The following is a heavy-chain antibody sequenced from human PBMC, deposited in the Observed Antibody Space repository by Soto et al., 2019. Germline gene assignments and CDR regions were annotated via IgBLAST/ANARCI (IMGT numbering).Heavy chain of an antibody. D-gene: IGHD2-21*02. CDR1: GYSFTIYW. Sequence: PGESLKISCKGSGYSFTIYWIGWVRQMPGKGLEWMGIIYPGDSDTRYSPSFQGQVTISADKSISTAYLQWSSLKASDTAMYYCARHWDCGGDCYSHYYYGMDVWGQGTTVTVSS. J-gene: IGHJ6*02. CDR3: ARHWDCGGDCYSHYYYGMDV. CDR2: IYPGDSDT. V-gene: IGHV5-51*01.